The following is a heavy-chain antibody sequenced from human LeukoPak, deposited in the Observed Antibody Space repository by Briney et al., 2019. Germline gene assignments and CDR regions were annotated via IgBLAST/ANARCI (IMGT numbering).Heavy chain of an antibody. Sequence: ASVKVSCKASGYTFTSYGISWVRQAPGQGLEWMGWISAYNGNTNYAQKLQGRVTMTTDTSTSTAYMELRSLRSDDTAVYYCARDRASITIFGVVISPHYYYYGMDVWGQGTTVTVSS. J-gene: IGHJ6*02. CDR3: ARDRASITIFGVVISPHYYYYGMDV. CDR1: GYTFTSYG. CDR2: ISAYNGNT. V-gene: IGHV1-18*01. D-gene: IGHD3-3*01.